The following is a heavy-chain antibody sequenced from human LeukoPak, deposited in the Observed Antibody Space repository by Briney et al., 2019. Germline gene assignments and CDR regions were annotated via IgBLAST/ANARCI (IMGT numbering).Heavy chain of an antibody. Sequence: ASVKVSCKASGYTFTGYYMHWVRQAPGQGLEWMGCINPNSGGTNYAQKFQGRVTMTRDTSISTAYMELSRLRSDDTAVYYCASAQDIVVVPAASNWFDPWGQGTLVTVSS. CDR3: ASAQDIVVVPAASNWFDP. CDR1: GYTFTGYY. CDR2: INPNSGGT. V-gene: IGHV1-2*02. J-gene: IGHJ5*02. D-gene: IGHD2-2*01.